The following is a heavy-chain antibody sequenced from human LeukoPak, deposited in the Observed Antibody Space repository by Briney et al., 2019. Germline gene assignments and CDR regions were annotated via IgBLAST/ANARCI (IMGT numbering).Heavy chain of an antibody. V-gene: IGHV3-30*18. Sequence: PGRSLRLSCAASGFTFSSYGMHWVRQAPGKGLEWVAVISYDGSNKYYADSVKGRFTISRDNSKNTLYLQMNSLRAEDTAVYYCAKDLRRSYYGSGSSEDYFDYWGQGTLVTVSS. CDR1: GFTFSSYG. D-gene: IGHD3-10*01. J-gene: IGHJ4*02. CDR2: ISYDGSNK. CDR3: AKDLRRSYYGSGSSEDYFDY.